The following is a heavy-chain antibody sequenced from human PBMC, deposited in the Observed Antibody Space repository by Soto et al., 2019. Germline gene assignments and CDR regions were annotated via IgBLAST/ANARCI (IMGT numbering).Heavy chain of an antibody. CDR2: INHSGST. Sequence: SSETLSLTCAVYGESCSRYYWSWIRQPPGKGLEWIGEINHSGSTNYNPSLKSRVTISVDTSKNQFSLKLSAVTAADTAVYYCARGRSSGWPIRVPDAFDIWGQGTMVTVSS. V-gene: IGHV4-34*01. CDR1: GESCSRYY. J-gene: IGHJ3*02. CDR3: ARGRSSGWPIRVPDAFDI. D-gene: IGHD6-19*01.